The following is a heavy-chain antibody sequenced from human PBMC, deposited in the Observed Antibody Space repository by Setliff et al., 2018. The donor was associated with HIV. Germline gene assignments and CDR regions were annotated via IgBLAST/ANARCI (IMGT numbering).Heavy chain of an antibody. CDR2: INIDSGHT. J-gene: IGHJ4*01. Sequence: GASVKVSCKSSAGSYSIFAINWVRQAPGQGLEWMGGINIDSGHTNFAQKFQDRVTVTTDTSTNTTYMELRGLRSDDTATYYCARVPSGAAGRVRAGFYCWGQGTLVTGSS. V-gene: IGHV1-18*01. CDR3: ARVPSGAAGRVRAGFYC. CDR1: AGSYSIFA. D-gene: IGHD6-25*01.